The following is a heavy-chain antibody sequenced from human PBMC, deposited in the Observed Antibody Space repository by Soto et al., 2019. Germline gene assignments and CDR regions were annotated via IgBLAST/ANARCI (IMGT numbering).Heavy chain of an antibody. CDR2: ISGSGGST. V-gene: IGHV3-23*01. D-gene: IGHD4-17*01. Sequence: PVGSLRLSGAASGFTFSSYAMSWVRQAPGKGLEWVSAISGSGGSTYYADSVKGRFTISRDNSKNTLYLQMNSLRAEDTAVYYCAKDPNDYGDKTLPFYFDYWGQGTLVTVSS. CDR1: GFTFSSYA. J-gene: IGHJ4*02. CDR3: AKDPNDYGDKTLPFYFDY.